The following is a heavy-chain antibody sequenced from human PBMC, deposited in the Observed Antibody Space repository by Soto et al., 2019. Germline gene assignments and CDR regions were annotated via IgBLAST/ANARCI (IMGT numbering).Heavy chain of an antibody. CDR2: INPNSGGT. CDR3: ARSDYSNYYNWFDP. CDR1: GYTFTGYY. J-gene: IGHJ5*02. D-gene: IGHD4-4*01. Sequence: ASVKVSCKASGYTFTGYYMHWVRQAPGQGLEWMGWINPNSGGTNYAQRFQGRVTMTRDTSISTAYMELSRLRSDDTAVYYCARSDYSNYYNWFDPWGQGTLVTVYS. V-gene: IGHV1-2*02.